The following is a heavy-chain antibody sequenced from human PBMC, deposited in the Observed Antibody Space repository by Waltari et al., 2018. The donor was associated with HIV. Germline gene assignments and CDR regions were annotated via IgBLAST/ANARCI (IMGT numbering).Heavy chain of an antibody. CDR2: MNPNSGNT. D-gene: IGHD2-15*01. CDR3: ARVVEGYCSGGTCYTKSWFDP. V-gene: IGHV1-8*01. Sequence: QVQLVQSGAEVKKPGASVKVSCKASGYTFTTYDINWVRQAPGQGLEWMGWMNPNSGNTGYAQKFQGRVTMTRNTSISTAYMELSSLRSEDTAVYYCARVVEGYCSGGTCYTKSWFDPWGQGTLVTVSS. CDR1: GYTFTTYD. J-gene: IGHJ5*02.